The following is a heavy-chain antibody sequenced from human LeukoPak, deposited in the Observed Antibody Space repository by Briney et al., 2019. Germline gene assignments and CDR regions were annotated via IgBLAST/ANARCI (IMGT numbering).Heavy chain of an antibody. J-gene: IGHJ4*02. V-gene: IGHV3-23*01. CDR2: TSGSGGST. CDR3: AREGEKYQLLPLDY. D-gene: IGHD2-2*01. Sequence: GGSLRLSCAASGFTFSSYAMSWVRQAPGKGLEWVSGTSGSGGSTYYADSVKGRFTISRDNSKNTLYLQMNSLRAEDTAVYYCAREGEKYQLLPLDYWGQGTLVTVSS. CDR1: GFTFSSYA.